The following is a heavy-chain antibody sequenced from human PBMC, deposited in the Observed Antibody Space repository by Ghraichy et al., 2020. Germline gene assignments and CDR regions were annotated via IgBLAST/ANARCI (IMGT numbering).Heavy chain of an antibody. CDR2: ITDSGDNT. V-gene: IGHV3-23*01. D-gene: IGHD5-24*01. CDR3: AKGTERWCRGAICYPLDL. J-gene: IGHJ5*02. CDR1: GFTFTDFA. Sequence: GESLNISCAASGFTFTDFAMAWVRQAPGKGLEYVSIITDSGDNTFDVDSVRGRFTISRDNPKILLYLQMNSLRAEDTAIYYCAKGTERWCRGAICYPLDLWGQGALVTVSS.